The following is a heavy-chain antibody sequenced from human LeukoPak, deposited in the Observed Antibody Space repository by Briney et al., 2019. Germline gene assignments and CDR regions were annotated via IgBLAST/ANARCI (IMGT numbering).Heavy chain of an antibody. CDR1: GFTFSGYS. CDR2: ISSSSSYI. V-gene: IGHV3-21*01. J-gene: IGHJ3*02. Sequence: GGSLRPSCAASGFTFSGYSMNWVRQAPGKGLEWVSSISSSSSYIYYADSVKGRFTISRDNAKNSLYLQMNSLRAEDTAVYYCARDPPMTRDGDAFDIWGQGTMVTVSS. D-gene: IGHD3-22*01. CDR3: ARDPPMTRDGDAFDI.